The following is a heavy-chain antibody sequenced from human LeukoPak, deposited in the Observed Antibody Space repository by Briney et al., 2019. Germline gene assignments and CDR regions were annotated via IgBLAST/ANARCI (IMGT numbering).Heavy chain of an antibody. Sequence: SETLSLTCTVSGGSISSSSYYWGRLRQPPGTGLEWVGSIYYSGSTYYNPSLKSRVTISVATSKNHFSLNLSSVTAAATAVYYCARHPSYGNYVGNWFDPWGQGTLVTVSS. J-gene: IGHJ5*02. CDR2: IYYSGST. CDR3: ARHPSYGNYVGNWFDP. D-gene: IGHD4-11*01. V-gene: IGHV4-39*01. CDR1: GGSISSSSYY.